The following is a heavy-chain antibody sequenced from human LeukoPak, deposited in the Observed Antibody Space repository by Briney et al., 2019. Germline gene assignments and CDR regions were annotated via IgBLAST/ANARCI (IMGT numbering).Heavy chain of an antibody. CDR2: IIPIFGTA. D-gene: IGHD3-22*01. CDR3: AADAYYYDSSGGDY. CDR1: GGTFSSYA. V-gene: IGHV1-69*13. J-gene: IGHJ4*02. Sequence: ASVKVSCKASGGTFSSYAISWVRQAPGQGLEWMGGIIPIFGTANYAQKFQGRVTITADESTSTAYMELSSLRSEDTAVYYCAADAYYYDSSGGDYWGQGTLVTVSS.